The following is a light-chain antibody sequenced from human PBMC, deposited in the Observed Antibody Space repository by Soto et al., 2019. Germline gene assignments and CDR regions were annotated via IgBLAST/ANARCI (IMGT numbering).Light chain of an antibody. CDR2: EAS. J-gene: IGKJ1*01. V-gene: IGKV1-5*03. Sequence: DIQMTQSPSTLSASVGDRVTITCRASQSISDSLAWYQQKPGKAPKLLIYEASSLKSGVPSRFSCRKSGTEYTLTISSLQHDDFATYYCQQYNRYWTFGQGTKVEIK. CDR3: QQYNRYWT. CDR1: QSISDS.